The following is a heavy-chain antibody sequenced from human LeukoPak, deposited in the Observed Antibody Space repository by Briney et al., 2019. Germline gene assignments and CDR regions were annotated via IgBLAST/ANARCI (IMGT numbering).Heavy chain of an antibody. CDR2: FDPEDGET. D-gene: IGHD1-26*01. J-gene: IGHJ4*02. CDR1: GYTLTELS. Sequence: GASVKVSCKVSGYTLTELSMHWVRQAPGKGLEWIGGFDPEDGETIYAQKFQGRVTMTEDTSTDTAYMELSSLRSEDTAVYYCATGPLYSGSYDDYWGQGTLVTVSS. V-gene: IGHV1-24*01. CDR3: ATGPLYSGSYDDY.